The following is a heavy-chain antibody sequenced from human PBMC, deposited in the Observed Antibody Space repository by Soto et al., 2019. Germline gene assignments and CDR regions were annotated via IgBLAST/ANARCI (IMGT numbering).Heavy chain of an antibody. D-gene: IGHD1-26*01. CDR3: ARTRSAWSDFHYYSLDV. J-gene: IGHJ6*02. V-gene: IGHV3-30*03. CDR2: ISYDSTKT. Sequence: GGSLRLSCADSGFTFNSYGMHWVRQGPWNGLEWVAFISYDSTKTYYADSVKGRFTISRDNSNSALYVQMNSLTGEDTAVYYCARTRSAWSDFHYYSLDVWGQGTTVTVSS. CDR1: GFTFNSYG.